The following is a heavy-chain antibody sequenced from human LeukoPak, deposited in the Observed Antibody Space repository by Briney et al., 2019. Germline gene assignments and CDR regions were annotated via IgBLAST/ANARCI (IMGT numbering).Heavy chain of an antibody. CDR1: GGTFSSYA. CDR2: IIPILGIA. Sequence: GASVKVSCKASGGTFSSYAISWVRQAPGQGLEWMGRIIPILGIANYAQKFQGRVTITADKSTSTAYMELSSLRSEDTAVYYCARGLSYGDYVPGDWGQGTLVTVSS. J-gene: IGHJ4*02. V-gene: IGHV1-69*04. D-gene: IGHD4-17*01. CDR3: ARGLSYGDYVPGD.